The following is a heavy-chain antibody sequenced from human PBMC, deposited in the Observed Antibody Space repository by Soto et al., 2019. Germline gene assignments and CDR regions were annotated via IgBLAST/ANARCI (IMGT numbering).Heavy chain of an antibody. D-gene: IGHD2-2*01. CDR1: GGSISSGDYY. Sequence: QVQLQESGPGLVKPSQSLSLTCTVSGGSISSGDYYWSWIRQPPGKGLEWIGYIYYSGSTYYNPSLKSRVTISVDTSKNQFSLKLSSVTAADTAVYYCARAKYCSSTSCYFPYWFDPWGQGTLVTVSS. V-gene: IGHV4-30-4*01. J-gene: IGHJ5*02. CDR3: ARAKYCSSTSCYFPYWFDP. CDR2: IYYSGST.